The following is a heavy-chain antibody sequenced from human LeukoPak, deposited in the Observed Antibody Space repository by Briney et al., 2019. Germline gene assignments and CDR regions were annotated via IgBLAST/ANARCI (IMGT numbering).Heavy chain of an antibody. CDR3: ARGLSSLWFGELLEYYFDY. CDR1: GGSISSGGYY. V-gene: IGHV4-31*03. D-gene: IGHD3-10*01. CDR2: IYYSGST. J-gene: IGHJ4*02. Sequence: NPSETLSLTCTVSGGSISSGGYYWSWIRQHPGKGLEWIGYIYYSGSTYYNPSLKSRVTISVDTSKNQFSLKLSSVTAADTAVYYCARGLSSLWFGELLEYYFDYWGQGTLVTVSS.